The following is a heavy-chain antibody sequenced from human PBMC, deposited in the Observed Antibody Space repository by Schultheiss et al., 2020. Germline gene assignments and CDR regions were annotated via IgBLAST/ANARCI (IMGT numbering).Heavy chain of an antibody. V-gene: IGHV3-21*04. J-gene: IGHJ6*02. CDR1: GFTFSDYW. Sequence: GGSLRLSCKASGFTFSDYWMNWVRQVPGKGLEWVSSISSSSSYIYYADSVKGRFTISRDNAKNSLYLQMNSLRAEDTAVYYCASTRGRDPYSSGWRVGYYYYYGMDVWGQGTTVTVSS. D-gene: IGHD6-19*01. CDR2: ISSSSSYI. CDR3: ASTRGRDPYSSGWRVGYYYYYGMDV.